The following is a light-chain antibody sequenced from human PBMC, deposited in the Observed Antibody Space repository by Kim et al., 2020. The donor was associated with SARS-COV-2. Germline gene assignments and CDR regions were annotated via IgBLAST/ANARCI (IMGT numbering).Light chain of an antibody. Sequence: SASVAGRVTITCRAMQSISSYLHWYQQKPGNAPRLLIYAASSLQSGVPSRFSGSGSGTDFTLTISSLQPEDFATYYGQQSYSTLYTFGPGTKLEI. CDR2: AAS. V-gene: IGKV1-39*01. CDR1: QSISSY. CDR3: QQSYSTLYT. J-gene: IGKJ2*01.